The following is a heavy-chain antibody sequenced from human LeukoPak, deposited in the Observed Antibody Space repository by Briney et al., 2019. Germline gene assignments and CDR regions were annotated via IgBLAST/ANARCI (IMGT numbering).Heavy chain of an antibody. CDR1: GYTFTSYD. D-gene: IGHD3-10*01. CDR2: INPNSGGT. V-gene: IGHV1-2*04. J-gene: IGHJ6*02. Sequence: ASVKVSCKASGYTFTSYDINWVRQATGQGLEWMGWINPNSGGTNYAQKFQGWVTMTRDTSISTAYMELSRLRSDDTAVYYCARAGGSDYYGMDVWGQGTTVTVSS. CDR3: ARAGGSDYYGMDV.